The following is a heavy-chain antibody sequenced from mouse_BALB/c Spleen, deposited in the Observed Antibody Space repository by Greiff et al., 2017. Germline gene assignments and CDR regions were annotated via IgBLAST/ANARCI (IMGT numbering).Heavy chain of an antibody. D-gene: IGHD1-2*01. CDR2: ISSGGSYT. J-gene: IGHJ2*01. CDR3: ARRGITTATYFDY. V-gene: IGHV5-6*02. CDR1: GFTFSSYG. Sequence: EVKVVESGGDLVKPGGSLKLSCAASGFTFSSYGMSWVRQTPDKRLEWVATISSGGSYTYYPDSVKGRFTISRDNAKNTLYLQMSSLKSEDTAMYYCARRGITTATYFDYWGQGTTLTVSS.